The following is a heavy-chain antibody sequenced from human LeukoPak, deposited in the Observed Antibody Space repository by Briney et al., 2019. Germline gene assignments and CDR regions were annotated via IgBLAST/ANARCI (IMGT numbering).Heavy chain of an antibody. D-gene: IGHD3-10*01. V-gene: IGHV3-11*01. CDR2: ISSSGNTI. J-gene: IGHJ3*02. CDR3: ARDIRVVRGVISAFDI. CDR1: GFTFSDYY. Sequence: GGSLRLSCTASGFTFSDYYMSWIRQTPGKGLEWVSYISSSGNTIYYGDSVKGRITISRDNAKNSLYLQMNSLRAEDTAVYYCARDIRVVRGVISAFDIWGQGTMVTVSS.